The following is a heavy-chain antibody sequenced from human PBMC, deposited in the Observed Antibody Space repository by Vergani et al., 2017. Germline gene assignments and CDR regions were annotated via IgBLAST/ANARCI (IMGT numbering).Heavy chain of an antibody. V-gene: IGHV4-30-4*01. Sequence: QVQLQESGPGLVKPSQTLSLTCTVSGGSISSGDYYWSWIRHPPGKGLEWIGYIYYSGSTYYNPSLKSRVTISVDTSKNQFSLKLSSVTAADTAVYYCASSRYSSIWYAGLFDYWGQGTLVTVSS. D-gene: IGHD6-13*01. J-gene: IGHJ4*02. CDR1: GGSISSGDYY. CDR3: ASSRYSSIWYAGLFDY. CDR2: IYYSGST.